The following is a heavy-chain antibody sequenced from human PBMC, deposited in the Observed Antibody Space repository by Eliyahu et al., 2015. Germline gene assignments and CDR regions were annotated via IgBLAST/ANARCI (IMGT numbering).Heavy chain of an antibody. CDR1: GXXISSGDYY. D-gene: IGHD3-10*01. Sequence: QVQLQESGPGLVKPSQTLSLTCTVSGXXISSGDYYWXXIRQPPGKGLEWIGYIYYSGSTYYXPSLKSRVTISVDTSKNQFSLKLSSVTAADTAVYYCARARSKNVLLWFGEDYWGQGTLVTVSS. J-gene: IGHJ4*02. CDR3: ARARSKNVLLWFGEDY. V-gene: IGHV4-30-4*01. CDR2: IYYSGST.